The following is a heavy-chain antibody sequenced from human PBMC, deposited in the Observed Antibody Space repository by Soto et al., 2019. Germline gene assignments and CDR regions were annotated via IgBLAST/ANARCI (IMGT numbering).Heavy chain of an antibody. D-gene: IGHD6-13*01. CDR3: EHYSWYWSY. CDR1: GFSLSTSGVG. Sequence: QITLKESGPTLVKPTQTLTLTCTFSGFSLSTSGVGVGWIRQPPGKALEWLALIYWNDDKRYSPSLKSRLPIPKATSKTRVVLTMTNRAPVDTAPVYCEHYSWYWSYGGRGTLYAVST. V-gene: IGHV2-5*01. J-gene: IGHJ4*02. CDR2: IYWNDDK.